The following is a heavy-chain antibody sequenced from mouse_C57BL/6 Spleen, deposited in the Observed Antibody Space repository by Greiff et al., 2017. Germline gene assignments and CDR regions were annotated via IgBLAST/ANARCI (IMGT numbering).Heavy chain of an antibody. J-gene: IGHJ4*01. CDR3: TRDRLDYGYAMDY. Sequence: EVMLVESGEGLVKPGGSLKLSCAASGFTFSSYSMPWVRQTPEQRLEWVAYISSGGDYTHYADTVKGRFTFSRDNAWNTPYLQLSSLKSEDTAMYYCTRDRLDYGYAMDYWGQGTSVTVSS. V-gene: IGHV5-9-1*02. CDR2: ISSGGDYT. D-gene: IGHD2-4*01. CDR1: GFTFSSYS.